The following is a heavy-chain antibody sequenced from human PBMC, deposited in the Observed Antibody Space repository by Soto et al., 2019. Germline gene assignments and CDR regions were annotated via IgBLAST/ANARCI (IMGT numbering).Heavy chain of an antibody. CDR2: ISWDGGST. CDR3: AKDLSTKWLVRYYYGMDV. Sequence: EVQLVESGGVVVQPGGSLRLSCAASGFTFDDYTMHWVRQAPGKGLEWVSLISWDGGSTYYADSVKGRFTISRDNSKNSLYLQMNSLRTQDTALYYCAKDLSTKWLVRYYYGMDVWGQGTTVTISS. D-gene: IGHD6-19*01. V-gene: IGHV3-43*01. CDR1: GFTFDDYT. J-gene: IGHJ6*02.